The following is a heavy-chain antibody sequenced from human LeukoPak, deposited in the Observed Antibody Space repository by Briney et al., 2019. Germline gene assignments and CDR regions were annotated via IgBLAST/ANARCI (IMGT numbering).Heavy chain of an antibody. CDR2: ISYDGSNK. V-gene: IGHV3-30*18. Sequence: GRSLRLSCAASGFTFSRHGMHWVRQAPGKGLEWVAVISYDGSNKHYADSVKGRFTISRDNSKNTLYLQMNSLRAEDTAVYYCAKCPIWWNYFDYWGQGTLVTVSS. CDR3: AKCPIWWNYFDY. J-gene: IGHJ4*02. CDR1: GFTFSRHG. D-gene: IGHD2-8*02.